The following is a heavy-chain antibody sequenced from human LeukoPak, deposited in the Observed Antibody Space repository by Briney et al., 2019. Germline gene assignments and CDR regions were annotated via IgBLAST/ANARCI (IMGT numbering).Heavy chain of an antibody. D-gene: IGHD3-3*01. CDR2: INPNSGGT. CDR1: GYTFTGYY. J-gene: IGHJ4*02. Sequence: ASVKVSCKASGYTFTGYYMHWVRQAPGQGLEWMGWINPNSGGTNYAQKFQGRVTMTRDTSISTAYMELSRLRSDDTAVYYCARDYDFWSGYSLTFDYWGQGTLVTVSS. CDR3: ARDYDFWSGYSLTFDY. V-gene: IGHV1-2*02.